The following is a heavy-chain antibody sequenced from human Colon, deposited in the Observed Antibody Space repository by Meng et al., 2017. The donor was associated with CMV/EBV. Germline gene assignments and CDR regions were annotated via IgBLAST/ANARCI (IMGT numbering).Heavy chain of an antibody. CDR2: ITPDTGGT. V-gene: IGHV1-2*02. Sequence: ASVKVSRKTSGYNFIGYSIHWVRQAPGQGLEWMGWITPDTGGTNYAQKFQGRITISRDASISTAYMKLSSLRSDDTAIFYCARSPLRLADGSRDYWGQGTLVTVSS. J-gene: IGHJ4*02. CDR1: GYNFIGYS. CDR3: ARSPLRLADGSRDY. D-gene: IGHD2-21*01.